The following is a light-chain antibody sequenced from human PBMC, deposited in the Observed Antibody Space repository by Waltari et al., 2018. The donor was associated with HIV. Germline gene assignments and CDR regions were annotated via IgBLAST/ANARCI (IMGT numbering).Light chain of an antibody. Sequence: DIVMTQSPDSLPVSLGQRATINCTSSRSILSSSDNRNYLAWYQQKPGKAPNLLIYAASTLQTGVPSRFSGSGSGTQFTLTISGLQVEDFATYYCLQTYGAPRNPPSFGQGTRVEVK. J-gene: IGKJ1*01. CDR1: RSILSSSDNRNY. V-gene: IGKV4-1*01. CDR2: AAS. CDR3: LQTYGAPRNPPS.